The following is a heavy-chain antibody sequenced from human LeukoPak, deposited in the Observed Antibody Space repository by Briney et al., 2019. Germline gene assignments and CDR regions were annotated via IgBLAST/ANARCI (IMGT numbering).Heavy chain of an antibody. CDR1: GYTFTSYG. Sequence: ASVKVSCKASGYTFTSYGISWVRQAPGQGLEWMGWISAYNGNTNYAQKLQGRVNMTTDTSTSTAYMELRSLRSDDTAVYYCARDQGYCGGDCRDAFDIWGQGTMVTVSS. CDR3: ARDQGYCGGDCRDAFDI. D-gene: IGHD2-21*02. CDR2: ISAYNGNT. V-gene: IGHV1-18*01. J-gene: IGHJ3*02.